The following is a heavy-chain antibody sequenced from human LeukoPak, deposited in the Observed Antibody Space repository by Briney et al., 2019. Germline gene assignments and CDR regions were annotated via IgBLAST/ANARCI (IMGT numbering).Heavy chain of an antibody. CDR2: IIPIFGTA. D-gene: IGHD3-10*01. Sequence: SVKVYCKASGGTFSSYAISWVRQAPGQGLEWMGGIIPIFGTANYAQKFQGRVTITADESTSTAYMELSSLRSEDTAVYYCARTGSGSYYPFDYWGQGTLVTVSS. CDR3: ARTGSGSYYPFDY. V-gene: IGHV1-69*01. J-gene: IGHJ4*02. CDR1: GGTFSSYA.